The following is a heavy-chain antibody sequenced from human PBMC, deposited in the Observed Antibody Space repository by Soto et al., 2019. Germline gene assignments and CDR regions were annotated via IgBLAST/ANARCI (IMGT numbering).Heavy chain of an antibody. J-gene: IGHJ4*02. CDR1: GDSISRKY. CDR3: AMTVIAPSPYLDH. V-gene: IGHV4-4*07. D-gene: IGHD4-17*01. Sequence: QVQLQESGPGLVKPSETLSLTCSVSGDSISRKYWSWLRQPAGGGLELIGRIYTTGATNYNSSLTSRVSMSVDTSKNQFSLRLTSVTAADTAVYFCAMTVIAPSPYLDHWGQGLLVTVSS. CDR2: IYTTGAT.